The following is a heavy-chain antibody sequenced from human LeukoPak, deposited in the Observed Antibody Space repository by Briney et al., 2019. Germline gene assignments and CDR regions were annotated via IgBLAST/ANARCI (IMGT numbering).Heavy chain of an antibody. J-gene: IGHJ3*02. D-gene: IGHD2-15*01. Sequence: GGSLRLSCAASGFTFSSYSMNWVRQAPGKGLEWVSYISRSGSTIYYADSVKGRFTISRDNAKNSLYLQMNSLRAEDTAVYYCARDCSGGSCGPYAFDISGQGTMVTVSS. CDR3: ARDCSGGSCGPYAFDI. CDR1: GFTFSSYS. V-gene: IGHV3-48*01. CDR2: ISRSGSTI.